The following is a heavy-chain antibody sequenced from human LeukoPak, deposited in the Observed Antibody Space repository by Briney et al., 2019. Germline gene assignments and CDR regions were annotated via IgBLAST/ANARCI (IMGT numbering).Heavy chain of an antibody. CDR1: RYTFSSYG. J-gene: IGHJ4*02. D-gene: IGHD3-10*01. Sequence: ASVKVSCKAFRYTFSSYGISWVRQAPGQGLEWMGWISVYTGNTNYAQKVQGRVTMTTDKSTGTAYMELRSLTSDDTAVYYCARERGMVREVPSRPDYWGQGTLVTVSS. CDR2: ISVYTGNT. CDR3: ARERGMVREVPSRPDY. V-gene: IGHV1-18*01.